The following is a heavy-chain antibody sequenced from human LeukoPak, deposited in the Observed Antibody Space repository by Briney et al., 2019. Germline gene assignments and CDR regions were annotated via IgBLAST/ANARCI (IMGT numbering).Heavy chain of an antibody. CDR3: TRVIVAVAGYFDYFDF. V-gene: IGHV3-7*01. D-gene: IGHD6-19*01. CDR2: INEDGSNK. J-gene: IGHJ4*02. CDR1: GFSLSNHY. Sequence: PGGSLRLSCTASGFSLSNHYMRWIRQAPGKGLEWVANINEDGSNKWHLGSVKGRFTVSRDNARNSLYLQMNSLRVEDTAVYYCTRVIVAVAGYFDYFDFWGQGVLVAVSS.